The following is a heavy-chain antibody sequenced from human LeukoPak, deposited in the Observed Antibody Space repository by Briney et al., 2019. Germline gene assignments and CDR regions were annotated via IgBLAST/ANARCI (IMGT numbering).Heavy chain of an antibody. CDR2: IIPIFGTT. V-gene: IGHV1-69*05. CDR1: GGTFSNYG. J-gene: IGHJ6*03. D-gene: IGHD3-3*01. Sequence: GASVKVSCKASGGTFSNYGITWVRQAPGQGLEWMGGIIPIFGTTNYAQKFQGRVTITTDESTSTAYMELSSLRSEDTAVYYCARVEKSHYDSLYYMDVWGQGTTVTVSS. CDR3: ARVEKSHYDSLYYMDV.